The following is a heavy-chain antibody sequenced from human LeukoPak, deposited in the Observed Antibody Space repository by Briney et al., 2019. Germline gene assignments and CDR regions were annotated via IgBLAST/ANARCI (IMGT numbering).Heavy chain of an antibody. D-gene: IGHD6-19*01. Sequence: PSETLSLTCTVSGGSISSSSYYWSWIRQPPGKGLEWIGYIYYSGSTNYNPSLKSRVTISVDTSKNQFSLKLSSVTAADTAVCYCARGSGWYYMDGMDVWGQGTTVTVSS. V-gene: IGHV4-61*01. CDR2: IYYSGST. CDR1: GGSISSSSYY. CDR3: ARGSGWYYMDGMDV. J-gene: IGHJ6*02.